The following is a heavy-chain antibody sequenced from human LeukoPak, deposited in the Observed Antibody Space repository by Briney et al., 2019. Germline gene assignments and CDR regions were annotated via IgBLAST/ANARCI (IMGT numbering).Heavy chain of an antibody. CDR1: GGSISSYY. D-gene: IGHD3-10*01. CDR2: IYYSGST. Sequence: SEILSLTCTVSGGSISSYYWSWIRQPPGKGLEWIGYIYYSGSTNYNPSLKSRVTISVDTSKNQFSLKLRSVTAADTAVYYCARLSKFGSGTYYPDVWGQGTTVTVSS. CDR3: ARLSKFGSGTYYPDV. J-gene: IGHJ6*02. V-gene: IGHV4-59*12.